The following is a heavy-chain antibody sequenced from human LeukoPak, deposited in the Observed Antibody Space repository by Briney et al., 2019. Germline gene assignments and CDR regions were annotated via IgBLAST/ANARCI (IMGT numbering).Heavy chain of an antibody. Sequence: GGSLRLSCAASGFTFSSYEMNWVRQAPGKGLEWVSYISSSGSTIFYADAVKGRFTISRDNAKNSLYLQMNSLRAEDTAVYYCAGYLYDWGSYYFDYWGQGTLVTVSS. V-gene: IGHV3-48*03. D-gene: IGHD1-1*01. CDR2: ISSSGSTI. CDR1: GFTFSSYE. J-gene: IGHJ4*02. CDR3: AGYLYDWGSYYFDY.